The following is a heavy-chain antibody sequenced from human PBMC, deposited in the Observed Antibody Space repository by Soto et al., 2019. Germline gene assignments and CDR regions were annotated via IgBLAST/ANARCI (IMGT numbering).Heavy chain of an antibody. CDR3: ASHYYYDNSGYYFFDN. CDR1: GGSITAYY. J-gene: IGHJ4*02. Sequence: PSETLSLTCTVSGGSITAYYWSWIRQPPGKGLEWIGFLYFDGATNYNPSLKSRVTVSSDTSKNQFSLNLTSVTAADTAVYYCASHYYYDNSGYYFFDNWGQRALVTVSS. D-gene: IGHD3-22*01. V-gene: IGHV4-59*01. CDR2: LYFDGAT.